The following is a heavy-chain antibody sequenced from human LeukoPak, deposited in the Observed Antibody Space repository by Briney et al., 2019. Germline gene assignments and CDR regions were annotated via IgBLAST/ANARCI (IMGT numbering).Heavy chain of an antibody. J-gene: IGHJ4*02. CDR1: GFTFSSYA. CDR3: AKRAAVAGTHPGGYYFDY. CDR2: ISGSGGST. V-gene: IGHV3-23*01. D-gene: IGHD6-19*01. Sequence: TGGSLRLSCAASGFTFSSYAMSWVRQAPGKGLEWVSAISGSGGSTYYADSVKGRFTISRDNSKNTLYLQMNSLRAEDTAVYYCAKRAAVAGTHPGGYYFDYWGQGALVTVSS.